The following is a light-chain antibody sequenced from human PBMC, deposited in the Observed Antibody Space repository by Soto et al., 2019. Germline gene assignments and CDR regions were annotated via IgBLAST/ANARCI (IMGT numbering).Light chain of an antibody. CDR1: QSISSF. CDR3: QQTYSTPQT. CDR2: AAS. J-gene: IGKJ1*01. V-gene: IGKV1-39*01. Sequence: DIQMTQSPSSLSASVGGGVTITCRASQSISSFLNWYQQKPGKAPKLLIYAASSLQSGVSSRFSGRGSGTGFTLTISSLQPEDFATYYCQQTYSTPQTLGQGTKVDIK.